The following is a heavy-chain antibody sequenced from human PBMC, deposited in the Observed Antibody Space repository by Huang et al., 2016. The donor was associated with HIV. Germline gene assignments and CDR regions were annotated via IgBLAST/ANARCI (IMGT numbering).Heavy chain of an antibody. J-gene: IGHJ6*02. Sequence: EEQLVQSGAEVKKPGESLKISCEGSGYSFAKYWIGWVRQRPGKGLGWMGIIYPDDSDTRYSPSCQGQVSISADKSISTAYLQWSSLKASDTAMYYCARLDTARNYYYYGLDVWGQGTSVIVSS. CDR2: IYPDDSDT. V-gene: IGHV5-51*01. D-gene: IGHD5-18*01. CDR3: ARLDTARNYYYYGLDV. CDR1: GYSFAKYW.